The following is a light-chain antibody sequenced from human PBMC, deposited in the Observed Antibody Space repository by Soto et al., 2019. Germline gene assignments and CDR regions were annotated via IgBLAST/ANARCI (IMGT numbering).Light chain of an antibody. CDR3: MQALQTPWT. CDR1: ESLLHSNGYNY. CDR2: LGS. Sequence: DIVMTQSPLSLPVTPGEPASISCRSSESLLHSNGYNYLDWYLQKPGQSPQLLIFLGSNRASGVXYXSSGSGSGTDCTLKISRVEAEDVGVYYCMQALQTPWTFGQGTKVDIK. J-gene: IGKJ1*01. V-gene: IGKV2-28*01.